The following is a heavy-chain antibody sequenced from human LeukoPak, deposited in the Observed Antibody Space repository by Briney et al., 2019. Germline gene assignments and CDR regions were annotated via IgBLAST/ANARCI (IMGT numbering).Heavy chain of an antibody. V-gene: IGHV4-4*07. CDR2: IYTSGST. Sequence: ETLSLTCTVSGGSFSSYYWSWIRQPAGKGLEWIGRIYTSGSTNYNPSLKSRVTMSVDTSKNQFSLKLSSVTAADTAVYYCARDGGSPAYFHHWLQGTQVTVSS. D-gene: IGHD2-15*01. CDR3: ARDGGSPAYFHH. CDR1: GGSFSSYY. J-gene: IGHJ1*01.